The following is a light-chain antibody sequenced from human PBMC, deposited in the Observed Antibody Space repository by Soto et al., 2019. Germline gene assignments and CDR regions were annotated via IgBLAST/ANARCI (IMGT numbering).Light chain of an antibody. CDR1: QGISNY. J-gene: IGKJ1*01. V-gene: IGKV1-17*03. CDR2: AAS. CDR3: RQHNTYPWT. Sequence: DIQMTQSPSAMSASVGDRVTITCRAIQGISNYLAWFQQKPGNVPKRLIYAASSLHSGVPSRFSGSGSGAEFTLTISSLQPDDFATYYCRQHNTYPWTFGHGTKVEIK.